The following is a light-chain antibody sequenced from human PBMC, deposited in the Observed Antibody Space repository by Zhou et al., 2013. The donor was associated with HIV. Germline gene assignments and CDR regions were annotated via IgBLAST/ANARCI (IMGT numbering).Light chain of an antibody. J-gene: IGKJ2*04. Sequence: DIQMTQSPSSLSGSVGDRVTITCQASQDISNYLNWYQQKPGKAPKLLIYEGSTLETGVPSRFSGSGSGTDFTLTISSLQPEDFATYYCQQTYSTPMCSFGQGTKLEIK. CDR1: QDISNY. CDR3: QQTYSTPMCS. CDR2: EGS. V-gene: IGKV1-39*01.